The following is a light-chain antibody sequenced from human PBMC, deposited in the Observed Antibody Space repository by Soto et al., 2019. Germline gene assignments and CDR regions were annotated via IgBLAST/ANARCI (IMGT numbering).Light chain of an antibody. CDR3: GTWDSSLSAVV. CDR1: SSNIGNNY. CDR2: DNN. V-gene: IGLV1-51*01. Sequence: QSVLTQPPSVSAAPGQKVTISCSGSSSNIGNNYVSWYQQLPGTAPKLLICDNNNRPSGIPDRFSGSKSGTSATLGITGLQTGDEADYYCGTWDSSLSAVVFGGGTKSPS. J-gene: IGLJ2*01.